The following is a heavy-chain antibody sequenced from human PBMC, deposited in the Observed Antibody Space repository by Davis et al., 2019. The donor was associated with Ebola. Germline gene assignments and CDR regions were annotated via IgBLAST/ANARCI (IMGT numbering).Heavy chain of an antibody. V-gene: IGHV3-11*01. D-gene: IGHD2-21*02. CDR1: GFTFSDYY. J-gene: IGHJ5*02. CDR2: ISRSGSTI. Sequence: GGSLRLSCAASGFTFSDYYMSWIRQAPGKGLEWVSYISRSGSTIYYADSVKGRFTISRDNAKNSLYLQMNSLRAEDTAVYYCARDRGVVTAFLVWFDPWGQGTLVTVSS. CDR3: ARDRGVVTAFLVWFDP.